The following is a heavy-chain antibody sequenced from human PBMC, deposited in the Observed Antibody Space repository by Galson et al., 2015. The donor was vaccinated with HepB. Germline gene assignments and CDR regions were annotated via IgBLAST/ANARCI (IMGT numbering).Heavy chain of an antibody. Sequence: SLRLSCAASGFTFSSYGMHWVRQAPGKGLEWVAVIWYDGSNKYYADSVKGRFTISRDNSKNTLYLQMNSLRAEDTAVYYCAAGDPNYWYFDLWGRGTLVTVSS. CDR1: GFTFSSYG. CDR2: IWYDGSNK. D-gene: IGHD2-21*01. J-gene: IGHJ2*01. CDR3: AAGDPNYWYFDL. V-gene: IGHV3-33*08.